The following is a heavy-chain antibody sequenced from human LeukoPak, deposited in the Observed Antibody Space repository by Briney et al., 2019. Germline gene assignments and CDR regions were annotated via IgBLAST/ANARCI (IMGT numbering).Heavy chain of an antibody. CDR3: ANIFGGNSHRSDY. CDR1: GFTFISAG. D-gene: IGHD4-23*01. Sequence: PGGSLRLSCAASGFTFISAGRSWVRQAPGQGRDWLGRIKTKTDGGTTDYAAPVKGRFTISRDDSKDTLYLQMNSLKSDDTAVYYCANIFGGNSHRSDYWGQGTLVTVSS. V-gene: IGHV3-15*01. CDR2: IKTKTDGGTT. J-gene: IGHJ4*02.